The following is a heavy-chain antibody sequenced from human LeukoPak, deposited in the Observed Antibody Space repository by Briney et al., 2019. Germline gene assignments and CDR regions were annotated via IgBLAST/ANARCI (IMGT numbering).Heavy chain of an antibody. CDR1: GFTFSDHY. Sequence: GGSLRLSCAASGFTFSDHYMDWVRQAPGKGLEWVGRTRKKANSYTTEYAASVKGGFTISRDDPKNSLYLQMNSLKTEDTAVCYCTRVRGEAVVDYWGQGTLVTVSS. V-gene: IGHV3-72*01. CDR3: TRVRGEAVVDY. J-gene: IGHJ4*02. CDR2: TRKKANSYTT. D-gene: IGHD2-15*01.